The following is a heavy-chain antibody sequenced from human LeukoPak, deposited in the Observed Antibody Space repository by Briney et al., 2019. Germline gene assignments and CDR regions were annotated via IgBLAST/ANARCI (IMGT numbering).Heavy chain of an antibody. CDR2: IYYSGST. V-gene: IGHV4-31*03. J-gene: IGHJ4*02. D-gene: IGHD2-2*01. Sequence: SETLPLTCTVSGGSISSGGYYWSWIRQHPGKGLEWIGYIYYSGSTYYNPSLKSRVTISVDTSKNQFSLKLSSVTAADTAVYYCARCRGCSSTSCYYYFDYWGQGTLVTVSS. CDR3: ARCRGCSSTSCYYYFDY. CDR1: GGSISSGGYY.